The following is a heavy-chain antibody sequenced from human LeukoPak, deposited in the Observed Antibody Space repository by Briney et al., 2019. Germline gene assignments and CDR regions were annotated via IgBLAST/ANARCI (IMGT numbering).Heavy chain of an antibody. Sequence: ASVKVSCKATGYTFNDFYMHWVRQAPGQGPEWLGWINPNSGGTNYAQKFQDRVTMTRDTSISTAYMELSLLRSDDTAVYYCARGDYYGSGKVVAAWGQGTLVTVSS. D-gene: IGHD3-10*01. CDR3: ARGDYYGSGKVVAA. J-gene: IGHJ5*02. V-gene: IGHV1-2*02. CDR2: INPNSGGT. CDR1: GYTFNDFY.